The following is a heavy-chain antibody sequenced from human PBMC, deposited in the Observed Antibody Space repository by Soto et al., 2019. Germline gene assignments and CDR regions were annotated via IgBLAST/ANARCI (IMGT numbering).Heavy chain of an antibody. D-gene: IGHD1-26*01. Sequence: PSETLSLTCAVYGGSFSDDASSSDWYWNWIRQSPGKGLEWIGEIDRSGRTKYNPSLKSRVSISVDTSKNQFSLKLSSVTAADTAVYYCARDFILSGSFERYWGQGTLVTVSS. CDR1: GGSFSDDASSSDWY. J-gene: IGHJ4*02. V-gene: IGHV4-34*01. CDR2: IDRSGRT. CDR3: ARDFILSGSFERY.